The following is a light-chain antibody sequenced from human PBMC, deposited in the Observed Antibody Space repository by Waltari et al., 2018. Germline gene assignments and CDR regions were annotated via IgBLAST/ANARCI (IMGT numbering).Light chain of an antibody. CDR1: QGISSW. Sequence: DIQMNQSPSTLSASVGDRVTITCRASQGISSWLAWDQQKPGKAPKLLIYDASSLESGVPSRFSGSGSGTEFTLTISSLQAEDVAVYYCQQYYNTPLTFGGGTKVEIK. J-gene: IGKJ4*01. CDR2: DAS. CDR3: QQYYNTPLT. V-gene: IGKV1-5*01.